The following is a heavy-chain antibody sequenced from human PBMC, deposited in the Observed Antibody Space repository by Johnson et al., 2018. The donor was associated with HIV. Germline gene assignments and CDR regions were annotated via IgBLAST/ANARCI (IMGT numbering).Heavy chain of an antibody. Sequence: EQLVESGGGVVQPGRSLRLSCAAPGLTFSSYGMHWVRQAPGKGLEWLSYISNSAITLYYADSVKGRFSISRDNAKSSVYLQMNSLRAEDTAVYFCARGVKQQLSVVDAFDIWGQGTMVIVSS. V-gene: IGHV3-48*04. D-gene: IGHD1-1*01. CDR2: ISNSAITL. CDR1: GLTFSSYG. J-gene: IGHJ3*02. CDR3: ARGVKQQLSVVDAFDI.